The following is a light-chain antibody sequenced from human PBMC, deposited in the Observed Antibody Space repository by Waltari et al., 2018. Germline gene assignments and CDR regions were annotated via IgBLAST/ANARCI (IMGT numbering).Light chain of an antibody. CDR3: QQYTTYSGT. Sequence: DIQMTQSPSSLSASVGDRVTITCQASQDISNYLNWYQQEPGKAPKLLIYDASNLETGVPSRFSGSGSGTEFTLTISSLQPDDFATYYCQQYTTYSGTFGQGTKVEIK. J-gene: IGKJ1*01. CDR2: DAS. CDR1: QDISNY. V-gene: IGKV1-33*01.